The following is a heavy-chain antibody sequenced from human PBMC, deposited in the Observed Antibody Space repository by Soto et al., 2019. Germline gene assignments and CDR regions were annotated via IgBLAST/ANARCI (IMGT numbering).Heavy chain of an antibody. CDR1: GYTFTSYA. D-gene: IGHD5-12*01. V-gene: IGHV1-3*01. J-gene: IGHJ4*02. Sequence: GASVKVSCKASGYTFTSYAMHWVRQAPGQRLEWMGWINAGNGNTKYSQKFQGRVTITRDTSASTAYMELSSLRSEDTAVYYCSLLYPSLVATQRGIVYFDYWGQGTLVTVSS. CDR2: INAGNGNT. CDR3: SLLYPSLVATQRGIVYFDY.